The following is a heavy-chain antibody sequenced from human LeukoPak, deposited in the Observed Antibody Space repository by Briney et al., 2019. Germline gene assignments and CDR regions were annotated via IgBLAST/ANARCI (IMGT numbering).Heavy chain of an antibody. Sequence: GGSLRLSCAASGFTFSSYAMSWVRQAPGKGLEWVSAISGSGGSTYYADSVKGRFTISRDNSKNTLYLQMNGLRAEDTAVYYCAKGALWFGELSGMDVWGQGTTVTVSS. CDR1: GFTFSSYA. J-gene: IGHJ6*02. V-gene: IGHV3-23*01. CDR3: AKGALWFGELSGMDV. CDR2: ISGSGGST. D-gene: IGHD3-10*01.